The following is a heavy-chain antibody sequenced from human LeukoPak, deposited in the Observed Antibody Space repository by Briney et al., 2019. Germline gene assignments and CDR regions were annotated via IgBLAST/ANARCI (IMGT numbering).Heavy chain of an antibody. Sequence: GSVKVSCMAPGYTLTSYDINGVRQATGQGREWMGWMNPNSGKTGYAQKFQGGAAMTRNTSITTAYMELTSLTSDETAVYFCARGETPTSPVAFWGQGALVTVSS. CDR1: GYTLTSYD. J-gene: IGHJ4*02. V-gene: IGHV1-8*01. CDR2: MNPNSGKT. CDR3: ARGETPTSPVAF.